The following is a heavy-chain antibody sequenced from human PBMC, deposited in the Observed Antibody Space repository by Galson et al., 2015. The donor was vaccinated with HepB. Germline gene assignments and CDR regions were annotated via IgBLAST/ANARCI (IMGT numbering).Heavy chain of an antibody. CDR1: GFTVSSNY. V-gene: IGHV3-66*01. J-gene: IGHJ2*01. CDR3: ARDGYSSSWYVRYFDL. Sequence: SLRLSRAASGFTVSSNYMSWVRQAPGKGLEWVSVIYNGGSTYYADSVKGRFTISRDNSKNTLYLQMNSLRAEDTAVYYCARDGYSSSWYVRYFDLWGRGTLVTVSS. CDR2: IYNGGST. D-gene: IGHD6-13*01.